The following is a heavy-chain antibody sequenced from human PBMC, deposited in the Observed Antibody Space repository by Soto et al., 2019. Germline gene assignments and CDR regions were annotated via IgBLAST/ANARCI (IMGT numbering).Heavy chain of an antibody. CDR2: INAGNGNT. V-gene: IGHV1-3*05. CDR1: GYTFTSYA. CDR3: APVGPLGYFQR. J-gene: IGHJ1*01. Sequence: QVQLVQSGAEEKKPGASVKVSCKASGYTFTSYAMHWVRQAPGQRLEWMGWINAGNGNTKYSQKFQGRVTITRDTSASAAYMELSSLRSEDTAVCYCAPVGPLGYFQRWGQGTLVTVSS. D-gene: IGHD1-26*01.